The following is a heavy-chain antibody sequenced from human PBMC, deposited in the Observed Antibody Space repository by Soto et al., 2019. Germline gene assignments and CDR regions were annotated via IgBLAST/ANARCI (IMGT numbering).Heavy chain of an antibody. J-gene: IGHJ6*02. Sequence: QVQLVQSGDEVRKPGSSVKVSCKASGYIFVNYGIAWVRQAPGQGLEWMGWISPYSGNTHYASKVQGRRPRXTXTXPSTAYMDLGSLTSDDTAVDYCAMVDNYVTPTPQDVWGQGTTVTVSS. D-gene: IGHD3-16*01. CDR3: AMVDNYVTPTPQDV. CDR1: GYIFVNYG. V-gene: IGHV1-18*01. CDR2: ISPYSGNT.